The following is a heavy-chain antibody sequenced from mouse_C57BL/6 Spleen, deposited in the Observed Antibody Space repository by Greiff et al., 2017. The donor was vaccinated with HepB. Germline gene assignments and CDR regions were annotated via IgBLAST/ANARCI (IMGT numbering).Heavy chain of an antibody. CDR2: INPGSGGT. CDR3: ARWDYYGSSYAMDY. CDR1: GYAFTNYL. Sequence: VQLQQSGAELVRPGPSVKVSCKASGYAFTNYLIEWVKQRPGQGLEWIGVINPGSGGTNYNEKFKGKATLTADKSSSTAYMQLSSLTSEDSAVYFCARWDYYGSSYAMDYWGQGTSVTVSS. D-gene: IGHD1-1*01. J-gene: IGHJ4*01. V-gene: IGHV1-54*01.